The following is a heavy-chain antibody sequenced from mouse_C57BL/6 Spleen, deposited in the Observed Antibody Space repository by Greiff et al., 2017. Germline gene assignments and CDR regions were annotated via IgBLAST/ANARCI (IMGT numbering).Heavy chain of an antibody. J-gene: IGHJ3*01. D-gene: IGHD1-1*01. Sequence: EVTLVESGGDLVKPGGSLKLSCAASGFTFSSYGMSWVRQTPYKRLEWVATISSGGSYTYYPDSVKGRFTISRDNAKNTLYLQMSSLKSEDTAMYYCARPDYGSSWFAYWGQGTLVTVSA. CDR3: ARPDYGSSWFAY. V-gene: IGHV5-6*01. CDR2: ISSGGSYT. CDR1: GFTFSSYG.